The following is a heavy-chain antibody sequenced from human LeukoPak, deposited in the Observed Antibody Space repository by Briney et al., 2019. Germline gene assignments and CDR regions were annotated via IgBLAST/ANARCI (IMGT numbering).Heavy chain of an antibody. Sequence: GGSLRLSCAASGFTFSSYGVSWVRQAPGKGLEWVSAISGSGGSTYYADSVKGRFTISRDNSENTLYLQMNSLRAEDTAVYYCAKEGAHYYYYMDVWGRGTTVTISS. V-gene: IGHV3-23*01. CDR3: AKEGAHYYYYMDV. CDR2: ISGSGGST. CDR1: GFTFSSYG. J-gene: IGHJ6*03.